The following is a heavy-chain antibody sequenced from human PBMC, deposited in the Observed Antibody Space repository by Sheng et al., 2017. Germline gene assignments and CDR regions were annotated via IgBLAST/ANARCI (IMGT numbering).Heavy chain of an antibody. Sequence: QVQLVESGGGVVQPGGSLRLSCAASGFTFSSYGMHWVRQAPGKGLEWVAFIRYDGSNKYYADSVKGRFTISRDNSKNTLYLQMNSLRAEDTAVYYCANPSYDSSGYYYGGIDYWGQGTLVTVSS. J-gene: IGHJ4*02. D-gene: IGHD3-22*01. CDR1: GFTFSSYG. CDR2: IRYDGSNK. CDR3: ANPSYDSSGYYYGGIDY. V-gene: IGHV3-30*02.